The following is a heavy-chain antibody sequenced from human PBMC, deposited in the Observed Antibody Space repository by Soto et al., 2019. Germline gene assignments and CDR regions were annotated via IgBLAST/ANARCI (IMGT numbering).Heavy chain of an antibody. CDR2: RSFDGSNE. Sequence: QVQLVESGGGVVQPGRSLRLSCAASGFTFSNYAMHWVRQAPGKGLEWVAVRSFDGSNEYYADSVKGRFTISRDNSRNTVFLQLTGLRAEDTAVYYCAKAATIFGVVIAADYYYHLGVWGEGTTVTVSS. CDR3: AKAATIFGVVIAADYYYHLGV. CDR1: GFTFSNYA. V-gene: IGHV3-30*18. J-gene: IGHJ6*04. D-gene: IGHD3-3*01.